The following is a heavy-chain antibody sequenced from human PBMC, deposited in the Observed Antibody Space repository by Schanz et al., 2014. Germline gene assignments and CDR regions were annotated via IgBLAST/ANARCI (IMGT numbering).Heavy chain of an antibody. V-gene: IGHV3-NL1*01. J-gene: IGHJ4*02. CDR3: AREIPAGGHFDY. D-gene: IGHD2-15*01. CDR2: ISGGGGST. Sequence: QVHLVESGGGVVQPGRSLRLSCAASGFTFSSYGMHWVRQAPGKGLEWVSAISGGGGSTYYADSVKGRFTISRDNSKNTLYLRMISLRAEDTAMFYCAREIPAGGHFDYWGQGTLVSVSS. CDR1: GFTFSSYG.